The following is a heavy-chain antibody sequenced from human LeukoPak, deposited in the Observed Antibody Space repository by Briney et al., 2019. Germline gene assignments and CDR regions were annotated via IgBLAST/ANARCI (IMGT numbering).Heavy chain of an antibody. V-gene: IGHV4-34*01. J-gene: IGHJ3*01. CDR2: IHHDGRN. Sequence: PSETLSLTCAVSGGSLSGYYWSWIRQSPGKGLEWMGDIHHDGRNKYKSSFKSRITIFLVPPKHKVPLRLSPVTPADTALYFCARDVVPRDYGDTLNAYDLWGQGTMVTVS. CDR1: GGSLSGYY. CDR3: ARDVVPRDYGDTLNAYDL. D-gene: IGHD4-17*01.